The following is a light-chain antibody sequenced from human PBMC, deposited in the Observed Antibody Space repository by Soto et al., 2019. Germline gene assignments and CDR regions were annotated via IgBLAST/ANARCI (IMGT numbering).Light chain of an antibody. V-gene: IGLV1-40*01. CDR3: ATWDDSLNGYV. J-gene: IGLJ1*01. Sequence: QSVLTQPPSVSGAPGQTVTISCTGSSSNIGAGYDVHWYQQLPGTAPKLLVYGNTKRPSGVPDRFSGSKSGTSGSLAITGLQAEDEADYYCATWDDSLNGYVFGTGTKLTVL. CDR1: SSNIGAGYD. CDR2: GNT.